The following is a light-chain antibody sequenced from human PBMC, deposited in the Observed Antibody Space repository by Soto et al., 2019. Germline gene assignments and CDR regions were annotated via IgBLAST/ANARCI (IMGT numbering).Light chain of an antibody. CDR1: QRVSRT. V-gene: IGKV3-15*01. J-gene: IGKJ1*01. CDR2: SAS. CDR3: QLYCDCTWT. Sequence: EIAMPQCPAPLSLCSGQRATLSWGASQRVSRTLAWYQRRPGQAPRLLSYSASTRATGIPAWVSVGGSWTEFSLAISRLQNDDFSALYSQLYCDCTWTFGQGTKVDI.